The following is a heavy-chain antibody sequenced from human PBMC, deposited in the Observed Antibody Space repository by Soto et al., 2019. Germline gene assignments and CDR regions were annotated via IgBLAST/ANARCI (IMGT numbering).Heavy chain of an antibody. J-gene: IGHJ6*02. CDR2: IYYSGST. Sequence: PSETLSLTCTVSGGSIISSNLSWLRQPPGTGLEWIGYIYYSGSTNYNPSLKSRVTISVDTSKNQFSLKLSSVTAADTAVYYCARVGYSSSWYYYYGMDVWGQGTTVT. CDR1: GGSIISSN. CDR3: ARVGYSSSWYYYYGMDV. V-gene: IGHV4-59*01. D-gene: IGHD6-13*01.